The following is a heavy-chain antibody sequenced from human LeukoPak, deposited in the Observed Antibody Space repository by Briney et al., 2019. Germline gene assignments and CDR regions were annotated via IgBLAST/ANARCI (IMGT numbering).Heavy chain of an antibody. Sequence: SVKVSCTASGVTFSSYAISWVRQAPGQGLEWMGGIIPIFGTANYAQRFQGRVTITADESTSTAYMELSSLRSEDTAVYYCARAEGYCSSTSCLGAAAGPDLLPDYWGQGTLDTVSS. D-gene: IGHD2-2*01. CDR1: GVTFSSYA. CDR2: IIPIFGTA. J-gene: IGHJ4*02. V-gene: IGHV1-69*13. CDR3: ARAEGYCSSTSCLGAAAGPDLLPDY.